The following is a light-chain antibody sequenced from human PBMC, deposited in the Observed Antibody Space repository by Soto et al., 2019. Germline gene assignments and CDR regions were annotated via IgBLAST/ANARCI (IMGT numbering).Light chain of an antibody. CDR1: QSVSSH. Sequence: EIVMTQSPATLSVSPGGRVTLSCRSSQSVSSHLAWYQQKPGQAPRLLIYAASIRATGVPGRFGGSGSGTEFTLTISSLQSEDFAVYYCQQYNRWPPRTFGQGTKLEIK. J-gene: IGKJ2*01. CDR3: QQYNRWPPRT. V-gene: IGKV3-15*01. CDR2: AAS.